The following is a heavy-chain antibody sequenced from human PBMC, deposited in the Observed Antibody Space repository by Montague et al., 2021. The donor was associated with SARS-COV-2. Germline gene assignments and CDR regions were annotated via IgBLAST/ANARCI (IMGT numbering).Heavy chain of an antibody. CDR3: ARVKVRSSGWFPDYYDMDV. V-gene: IGHV3-7*05. J-gene: IGHJ6*03. D-gene: IGHD6-13*01. Sequence: SLRLSRAASGFTFSRYWMSWVRQAPGKGLEWVANIKQDLSEQYYLDSFXVLFTISRDNAKNPLYLQMNSLRAEDTAVYYCARVKVRSSGWFPDYYDMDVWGKGTTVTVSS. CDR2: IKQDLSEQ. CDR1: GFTFSRYW.